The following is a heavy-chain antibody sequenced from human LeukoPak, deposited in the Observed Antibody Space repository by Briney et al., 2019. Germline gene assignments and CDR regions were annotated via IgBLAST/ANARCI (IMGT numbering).Heavy chain of an antibody. CDR2: IKQDGSEK. CDR1: GFTFSSYW. CDR3: ARDLIVGATTAGL. V-gene: IGHV3-7*01. Sequence: TGGSLRLSCAASGFTFSSYWMSWVRQAPGKGLKWVANIKQDGSEKYYVDSVKGRFTISRDNAKNSLYLQMNSLRAEDTAVYYCARDLIVGATTAGLWGQGTLVTVSS. J-gene: IGHJ4*02. D-gene: IGHD1-26*01.